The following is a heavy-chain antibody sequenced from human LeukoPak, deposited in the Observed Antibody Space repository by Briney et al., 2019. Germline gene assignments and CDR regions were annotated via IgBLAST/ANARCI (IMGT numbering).Heavy chain of an antibody. V-gene: IGHV3-30*02. CDR2: IWYDGSNK. J-gene: IGHJ6*02. CDR3: AKSYGDSEIYYYYGMDV. D-gene: IGHD4-17*01. Sequence: PGGSLRLSCAASGFTFSSYGMHWVRQAPGKGLEWVAVIWYDGSNKYYADSVKGRFTISRDNSKNTLYLQMNSLRAEDTAVYYCAKSYGDSEIYYYYGMDVWGQGTTVTVSS. CDR1: GFTFSSYG.